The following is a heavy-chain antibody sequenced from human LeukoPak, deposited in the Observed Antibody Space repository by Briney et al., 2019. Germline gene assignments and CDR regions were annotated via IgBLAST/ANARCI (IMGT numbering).Heavy chain of an antibody. Sequence: PGGSLRLSCAASGFTFSSYAMNWVRQAPGKGLEWVSSISGSGVSTYYADSVKGRFTISRDNSKNTLYLQMNSLGAEDTAVYYCLREGIVGVSFDYWGQGTLVTVSS. CDR2: ISGSGVST. J-gene: IGHJ4*02. CDR3: LREGIVGVSFDY. CDR1: GFTFSSYA. V-gene: IGHV3-23*01. D-gene: IGHD1-26*01.